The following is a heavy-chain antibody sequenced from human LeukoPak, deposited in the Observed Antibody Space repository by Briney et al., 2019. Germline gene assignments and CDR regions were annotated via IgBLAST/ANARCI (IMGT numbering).Heavy chain of an antibody. CDR2: IYHSGST. V-gene: IGHV4-31*03. CDR3: ATAQDGYTIDAFDI. Sequence: SQTLSLTCTVSGGSISSGGYYWSWIRQHPGKGLEWIGYIYHSGSTYYNPSLKSRVTISVNTSKNQFSLKLSSVTAADTAVYYCATAQDGYTIDAFDIWGQGTMVTVSS. J-gene: IGHJ3*02. D-gene: IGHD5-24*01. CDR1: GGSISSGGYY.